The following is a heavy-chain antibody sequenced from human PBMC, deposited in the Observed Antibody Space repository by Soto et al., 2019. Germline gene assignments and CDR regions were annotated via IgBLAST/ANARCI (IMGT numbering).Heavy chain of an antibody. V-gene: IGHV1-8*01. Sequence: QVQLVQSGAEVKKPGASVKVSCKASGYTFTSYDINWVRQATGQGLEWMGWMNPNSGNTGYAQKFQGRVTMTRNTSISKAYMELSSLRSEDTAVYYCARRITIRRTYGMDVWGQGTTVTVSS. CDR3: ARRITIRRTYGMDV. CDR2: MNPNSGNT. D-gene: IGHD3-3*01. J-gene: IGHJ6*02. CDR1: GYTFTSYD.